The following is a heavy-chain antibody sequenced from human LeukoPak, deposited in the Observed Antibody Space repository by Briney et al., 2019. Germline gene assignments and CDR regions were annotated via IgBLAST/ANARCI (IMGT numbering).Heavy chain of an antibody. CDR1: GFTFSSYW. CDR3: VRDGSSWGNFDY. J-gene: IGHJ4*02. D-gene: IGHD7-27*01. CDR2: MNSDGSRT. V-gene: IGHV3-74*01. Sequence: GGSLSLSCAASGFTFSSYWMHWVRQAPGKGLVWGSGMNSDGSRTSYADSVKGRFTISRDNAKNTLYLQMNSLRTEDTAVYYCVRDGSSWGNFDYWGQGTLVSVSS.